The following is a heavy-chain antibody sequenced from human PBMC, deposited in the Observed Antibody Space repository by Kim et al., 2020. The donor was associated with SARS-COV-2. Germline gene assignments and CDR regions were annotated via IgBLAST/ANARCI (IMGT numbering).Heavy chain of an antibody. D-gene: IGHD6-13*01. J-gene: IGHJ1*01. CDR3: AKNLRDGWQLSDH. CDR1: GXTFNTNA. V-gene: IGHV3-23*01. CDR2: ISGSAISA. Sequence: GGSLRLSCAXSGXTFNTNAMTWVRQAPGKGLEWVSAISGSAISAYHADSVKGRFTVSRDNSKNTLYLQLDSLRAEDTAMYYCAKNLRDGWQLSDHWGQG.